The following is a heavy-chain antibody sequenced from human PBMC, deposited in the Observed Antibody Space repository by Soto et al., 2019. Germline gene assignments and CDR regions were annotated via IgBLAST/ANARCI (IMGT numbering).Heavy chain of an antibody. CDR1: GVSISSYY. J-gene: IGHJ6*02. Sequence: QVQLQESGPGLVKPSETLSLTCTVSGVSISSYYWSWIRQPPGKGLEWIGYIYYSGSTNYNPSLKSRVTTSVDTSKNQFSLKLSSVTAADTAVYYCARAEDYYYYGMDVWGQGTTVTVSS. CDR2: IYYSGST. V-gene: IGHV4-59*01. CDR3: ARAEDYYYYGMDV.